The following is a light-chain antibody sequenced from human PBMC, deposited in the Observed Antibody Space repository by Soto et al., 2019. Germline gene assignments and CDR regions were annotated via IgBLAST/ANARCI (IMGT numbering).Light chain of an antibody. CDR3: QQYGSSPMYP. Sequence: EIVLTQSPGTLSLSPGERATLSCRASQSVSSSYLAWYQQKPVQAPRLLIYGASSRATGIPDRFSGSGSGTDFTLTISRLEPEDFAVYYCQQYGSSPMYPFGQETKLEIK. V-gene: IGKV3-20*01. J-gene: IGKJ2*01. CDR2: GAS. CDR1: QSVSSSY.